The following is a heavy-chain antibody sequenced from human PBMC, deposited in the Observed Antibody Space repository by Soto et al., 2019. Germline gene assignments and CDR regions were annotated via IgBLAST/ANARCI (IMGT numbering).Heavy chain of an antibody. CDR1: GFSVRRNY. J-gene: IGHJ4*02. D-gene: IGHD3-10*01. CDR3: ARVPGRL. Sequence: QLVETGGGLIQPGTSLTLSCAASGFSVRRNYMTWVRQAPGKGLEWVSFVYSGGATFYADSVKGRFILSRDDSQNTMYLQMNNVRAEDTAVYYCARVPGRLWARGTLVTVAS. CDR2: VYSGGAT. V-gene: IGHV3-53*02.